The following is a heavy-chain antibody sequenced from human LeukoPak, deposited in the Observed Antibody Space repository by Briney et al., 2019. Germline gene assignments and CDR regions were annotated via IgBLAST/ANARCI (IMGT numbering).Heavy chain of an antibody. CDR1: GFTFSSYS. V-gene: IGHV3-21*01. Sequence: PGGSLRLSCAASGFTFSSYSMNWVRQAPGKGLEWVSSISGSSSYIFYADSVKGRFTISRDNAKNSLYLQMNSLRAEDTAVYYCARGDYYDSSGYGDYWGQGTRVTVSS. CDR2: ISGSSSYI. J-gene: IGHJ4*02. D-gene: IGHD3-22*01. CDR3: ARGDYYDSSGYGDY.